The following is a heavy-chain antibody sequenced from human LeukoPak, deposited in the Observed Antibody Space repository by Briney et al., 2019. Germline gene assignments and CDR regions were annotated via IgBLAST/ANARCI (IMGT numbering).Heavy chain of an antibody. CDR2: ISSSGSTI. V-gene: IGHV3-48*03. J-gene: IGHJ4*02. CDR1: GFTFGDYV. CDR3: ARGGRLRYFDWLSLDY. D-gene: IGHD3-9*01. Sequence: GRSLRLSCTASGFTFGDYVMNWVRQAPGKGLEWVSYISSSGSTIYYADTVKGRFTISRDNAKNSLYLQMNSLRAEDTAVYYCARGGRLRYFDWLSLDYWGQGTLVTVSS.